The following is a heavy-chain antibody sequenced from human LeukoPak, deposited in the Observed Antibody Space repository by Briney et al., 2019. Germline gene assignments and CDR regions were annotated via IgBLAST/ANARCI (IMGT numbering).Heavy chain of an antibody. CDR2: ISYDGSNK. CDR3: ARDGGGYSYGVDY. V-gene: IGHV3-30-3*01. D-gene: IGHD5-18*01. CDR1: GFIFSSYA. J-gene: IGHJ4*02. Sequence: GGSLRLSCAASGFIFSSYAMHWVRQAPGKGLEWVAVISYDGSNKYYADSVKGRFTISRDNSKNTLYLQMNSLRAEDTAVYYCARDGGGYSYGVDYWGQGTLVTVSS.